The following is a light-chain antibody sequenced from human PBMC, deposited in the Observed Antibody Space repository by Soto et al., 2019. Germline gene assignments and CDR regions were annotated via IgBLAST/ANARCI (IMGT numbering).Light chain of an antibody. V-gene: IGLV2-11*01. CDR1: NSDVGTYNY. Sequence: QSALTQPRSVSGSPGQSVTISCTGTNSDVGTYNYVSWYQQHPGKAPKLIIYDVTQRPSGVPDRFSGSKSGNTASLIISGLQAGDEAEYYGCCCSYAGSASFRVLFGGGTQLTVL. CDR3: CSYAGSASFRVL. J-gene: IGLJ2*01. CDR2: DVT.